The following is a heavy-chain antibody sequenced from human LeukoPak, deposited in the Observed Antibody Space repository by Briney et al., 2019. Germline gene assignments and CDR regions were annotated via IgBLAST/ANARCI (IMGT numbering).Heavy chain of an antibody. CDR1: GYGFTNYW. V-gene: IGHV5-51*01. CDR2: IYPGDSDT. CDR3: ARPAYSGRSDGFDI. Sequence: GGALKISFKASGYGFTNYWIGWVRQMPGKGVEWIGIIYPGDSDTRYSPSFQGQVTISADKSISTAYLQWSSLTASDTAMYYCARPAYSGRSDGFDIWGQGTMVTVSS. D-gene: IGHD1-26*01. J-gene: IGHJ3*02.